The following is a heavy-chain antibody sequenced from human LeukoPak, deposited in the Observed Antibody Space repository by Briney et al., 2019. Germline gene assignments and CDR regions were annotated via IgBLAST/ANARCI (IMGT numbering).Heavy chain of an antibody. Sequence: PGRSLRLSCGDSGFTFDDYAMHWVRQAPGRGLEWVSGIRWNGGRRGYADSVRRLFTISRDNAKNSLYLQMNSLRAEDTALYYCAKDMDSGYYNHYYGMDVWGQGTTVTVSS. V-gene: IGHV3-9*01. CDR3: AKDMDSGYYNHYYGMDV. CDR1: GFTFDDYA. CDR2: IRWNGGRR. D-gene: IGHD3-22*01. J-gene: IGHJ6*02.